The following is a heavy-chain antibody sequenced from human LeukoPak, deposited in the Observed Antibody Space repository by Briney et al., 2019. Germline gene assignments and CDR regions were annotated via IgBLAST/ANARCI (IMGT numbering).Heavy chain of an antibody. J-gene: IGHJ4*02. D-gene: IGHD6-13*01. V-gene: IGHV3-21*01. CDR3: ASSDTVSSWYDY. CDR2: ISSSSSYI. CDR1: GFPFSSYS. Sequence: PGGSLRLSCAAPGFPFSSYSMMWPRPAPGKGREWGSSISSSSSYIYYADSVKGRFTISRDNAKNSLYLQMNSLRAEDTAVYYCASSDTVSSWYDYWGQGTLVTVSS.